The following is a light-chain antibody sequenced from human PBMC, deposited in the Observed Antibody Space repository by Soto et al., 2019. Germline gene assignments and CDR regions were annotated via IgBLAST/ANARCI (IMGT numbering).Light chain of an antibody. CDR3: QQYFSTPT. J-gene: IGKJ1*01. Sequence: DIVMTQSPDSLAVSLGERATITCKSSQSVLSSSNNKNSLAWYQQKPGQAPKLLIYWASIRESGVPDRLSGSGSGTDFTLTISSLQAEDVAVYFCQQYFSTPTFGQGTKVDIK. CDR1: QSVLSSSNNKNS. V-gene: IGKV4-1*01. CDR2: WAS.